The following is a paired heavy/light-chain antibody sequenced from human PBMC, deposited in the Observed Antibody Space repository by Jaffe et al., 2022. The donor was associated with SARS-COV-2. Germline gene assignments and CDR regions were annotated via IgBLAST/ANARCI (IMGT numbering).Heavy chain of an antibody. D-gene: IGHD3-16*01. V-gene: IGHV3-49*04. Sequence: EVHLVESGGGLVQPGRSLRLSCAASGFTFSNYGLSWVRQAPGKGLEWIAFIRSNSFGGTTEYAASVKGRFTISRDDSKSIVYLQMNSLKIEDTAVYYCSRASGGNTFVHPEYWGQGTLVTASS. CDR2: IRSNSFGGTT. CDR1: GFTFSNYG. CDR3: SRASGGNTFVHPEY. J-gene: IGHJ4*02.
Light chain of an antibody. Sequence: DVVLTQSPLSLPVALGQPASISCRSSQSLVYSDGNTYLNWFQQRPGQSPRRLIYKVSNRDSGVPDRFSGSGSGTDFTLRISRVEAEDVAVYYCMQGIYWPPAFGQGTKVEIK. J-gene: IGKJ1*01. CDR1: QSLVYSDGNTY. V-gene: IGKV2-30*01. CDR2: KVS. CDR3: MQGIYWPPA.